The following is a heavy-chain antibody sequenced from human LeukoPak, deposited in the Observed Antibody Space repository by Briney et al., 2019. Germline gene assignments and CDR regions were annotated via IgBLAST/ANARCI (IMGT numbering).Heavy chain of an antibody. CDR3: ARLEPSLRESTFDY. J-gene: IGHJ4*02. CDR1: GYTFTKYD. CDR2: INPSGGAT. Sequence: ASVKVSCKASGYTFTKYDMHWVRQAPGQGLEWMGIINPSGGATTYAQKFQGRVTMTRDMSTNTVYMELSSLRFDDTAVYYCARLEPSLRESTFDYWGQGTLVTVSS. D-gene: IGHD5/OR15-5a*01. V-gene: IGHV1-46*01.